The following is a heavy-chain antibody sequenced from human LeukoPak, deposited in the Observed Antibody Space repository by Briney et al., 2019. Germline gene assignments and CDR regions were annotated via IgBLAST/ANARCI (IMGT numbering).Heavy chain of an antibody. D-gene: IGHD6-13*01. CDR3: ARGNLAAAGTGSNTFFDC. Sequence: ASVTVSCKASGYTFTGYYMHWVRQAPGQGLEWMGWINPNSGGTNYAQKFQGRVTMTRDTSISTAYMELSRLRSDDTAVYYCARGNLAAAGTGSNTFFDCWGQGTLVTVSS. CDR2: INPNSGGT. CDR1: GYTFTGYY. J-gene: IGHJ4*02. V-gene: IGHV1-2*02.